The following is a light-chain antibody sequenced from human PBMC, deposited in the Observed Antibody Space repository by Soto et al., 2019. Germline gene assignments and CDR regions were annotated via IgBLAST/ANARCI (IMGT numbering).Light chain of an antibody. CDR1: SSNIGEGYD. V-gene: IGLV1-40*01. CDR3: QSYDSSLSGGV. CDR2: GNS. Sequence: QSVLTQPPSVSGAPGQKVTISCTGSSSNIGEGYDVRWYQQLPGTAPKLLSYGNSNRPSGVPDRFSGSKSGTSASLAITGLRAEDEADYYCQSYDSSLSGGVFGGGTKLTVL. J-gene: IGLJ3*02.